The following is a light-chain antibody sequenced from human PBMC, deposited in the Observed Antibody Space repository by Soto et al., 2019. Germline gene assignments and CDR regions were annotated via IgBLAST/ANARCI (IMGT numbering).Light chain of an antibody. V-gene: IGKV1-5*01. CDR3: HQYYTWART. CDR2: DAS. Sequence: DIQMTQSPATLSVSAGERVTITCRASQSISSWLAWYQQKPGKAPKLLIYDASSLESRVPSRFSGSGSGTDFIPTSSIQQPDYSATYCHQYYTWARTFGQGTKVDIK. CDR1: QSISSW. J-gene: IGKJ1*01.